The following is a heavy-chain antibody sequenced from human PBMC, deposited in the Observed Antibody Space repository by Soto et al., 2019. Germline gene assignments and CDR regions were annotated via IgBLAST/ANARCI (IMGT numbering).Heavy chain of an antibody. D-gene: IGHD5-18*01. CDR1: GGSITSHY. Sequence: SETLSLTCSVSGGSITSHYWNWIRQPPGKGLEWIGFIYYTGNTNYNPSLKSRVTISVDTSKDHFSLNLSSVTAADTAVYYCARGRLGYPSPFDYWGQGTLVTVS. J-gene: IGHJ4*02. CDR3: ARGRLGYPSPFDY. CDR2: IYYTGNT. V-gene: IGHV4-59*11.